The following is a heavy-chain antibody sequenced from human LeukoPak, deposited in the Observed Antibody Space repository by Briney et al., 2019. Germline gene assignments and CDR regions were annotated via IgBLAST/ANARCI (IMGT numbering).Heavy chain of an antibody. Sequence: GGSLRLSCAASGFTFSSYAMSWVRQAPGKGLEWVSAISGSGGSTYYADSVKGRFTISRDNSKNTLYLQMNSLRAEDTAVYYCAKAAGSGRTYYYYGMDVWGQGTTVTVSS. CDR2: ISGSGGST. CDR3: AKAAGSGRTYYYYGMDV. D-gene: IGHD3-10*01. CDR1: GFTFSSYA. J-gene: IGHJ6*02. V-gene: IGHV3-23*01.